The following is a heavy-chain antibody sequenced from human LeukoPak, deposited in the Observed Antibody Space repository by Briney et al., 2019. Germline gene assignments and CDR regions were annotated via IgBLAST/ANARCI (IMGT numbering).Heavy chain of an antibody. CDR1: GCPHSRYY. V-gene: IGHV4-4*07. CDR2: IYNRGST. J-gene: IGHJ6*03. CDR3: AGHVVPAAIPRGPYYYYMDV. D-gene: IGHD2-2*02. Sequence: ETLALTFPCSGCPHSRYYWGWVREPAGKGLEWIGRIYNRGSTNYNPSLKSRVTMSVDTSKNQFSLKLSSVTAADTAVYYCAGHVVPAAIPRGPYYYYMDVWGKGTTVTVSS.